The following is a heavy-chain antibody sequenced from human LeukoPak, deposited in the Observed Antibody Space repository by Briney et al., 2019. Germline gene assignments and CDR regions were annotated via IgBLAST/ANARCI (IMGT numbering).Heavy chain of an antibody. V-gene: IGHV3-23*01. CDR3: AKDRVYGGSRQYYFDY. Sequence: PGGSLRLSCAASGFTYSSYAMSWVRQAPGKGLEWVSAISGSGGSTYYADSVKGRFTISRDNSKNTLYLQMNSLRAEDTAVYYCAKDRVYGGSRQYYFDYWGQGTLVTVSS. CDR1: GFTYSSYA. D-gene: IGHD1-26*01. J-gene: IGHJ4*02. CDR2: ISGSGGST.